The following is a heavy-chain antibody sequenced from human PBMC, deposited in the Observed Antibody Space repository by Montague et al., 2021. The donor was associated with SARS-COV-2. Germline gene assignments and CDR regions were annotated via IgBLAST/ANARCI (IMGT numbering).Heavy chain of an antibody. CDR1: GGSISSYY. V-gene: IGHV4-34*01. J-gene: IGHJ4*02. CDR3: ARRGSSVWGVTVSAELDY. D-gene: IGHD3-10*01. CDR2: INQSGRT. Sequence: SETLSLTCTVSGGSISSYYWSWIRQPPEKGLEWIGEINQSGRTNNNPSLKSRVIMSVDTSKNQFSLKLSSVTAADTAVYYCARRGSSVWGVTVSAELDYWGQGILVIVSS.